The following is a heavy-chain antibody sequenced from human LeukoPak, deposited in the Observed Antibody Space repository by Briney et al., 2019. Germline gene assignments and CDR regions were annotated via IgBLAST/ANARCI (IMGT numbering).Heavy chain of an antibody. CDR2: ISSSSSYI. CDR3: ARDSSGHGSYYAMDV. J-gene: IGHJ6*02. V-gene: IGHV3-21*01. Sequence: PGGSLRLSCAASGFTFDDYGMTWVRQAPGKGLEWVSSISSSSSYIYYADSVKGRFTISRDNAKNSLYLQMNSLRAEDTAVYHCARDSSGHGSYYAMDVWGQGTTVTVSS. CDR1: GFTFDDYG. D-gene: IGHD3-10*01.